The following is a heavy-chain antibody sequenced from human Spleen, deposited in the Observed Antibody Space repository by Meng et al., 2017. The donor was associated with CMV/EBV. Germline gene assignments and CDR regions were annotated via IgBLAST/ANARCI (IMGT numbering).Heavy chain of an antibody. CDR1: GFTFDDYG. J-gene: IGHJ6*02. D-gene: IGHD7-27*01. Sequence: GGSLRLSCATSGFTFDDYGMHWVRQAPGKGLEWVSGISWDSGRIAYADSVKGRFTISRDNAKSSLYLQMNSLRADDTAVYYCTRTTSTGTTGDRTYGMDVWGQGTTVTVSS. CDR3: TRTTSTGTTGDRTYGMDV. CDR2: ISWDSGRI. V-gene: IGHV3-9*01.